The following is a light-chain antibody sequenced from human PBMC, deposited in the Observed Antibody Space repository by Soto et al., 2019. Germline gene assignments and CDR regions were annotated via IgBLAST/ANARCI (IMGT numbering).Light chain of an antibody. CDR1: ASDVGAYDY. CDR3: SSSTSSSTLV. J-gene: IGLJ1*01. V-gene: IGLV2-14*01. Sequence: QSVLTQPASVSGSPGQSITISCTGTASDVGAYDYVSWYQHHPGKPPKLWIFEVRDRPSGVSNRFSGSKSGNTASLTISGLQPDDEADYFCSSSTSSSTLVFGTVTKLTVL. CDR2: EVR.